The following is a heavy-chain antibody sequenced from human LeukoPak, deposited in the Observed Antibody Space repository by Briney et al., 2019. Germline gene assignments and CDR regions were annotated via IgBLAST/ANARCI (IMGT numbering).Heavy chain of an antibody. Sequence: GGSLRLSCAASGFTFSNAWMSWVRQAPGKGLEWVGLIKSKSDGGTTDYAAPVNCRFAISRDDSKNTLYLQMNSLKTEDTAVYYCARVPDILTDTFLAGYYYYGMDVWGQGTTVTVSS. CDR1: GFTFSNAW. CDR2: IKSKSDGGTT. CDR3: ARVPDILTDTFLAGYYYYGMDV. V-gene: IGHV3-15*01. D-gene: IGHD3-9*01. J-gene: IGHJ6*02.